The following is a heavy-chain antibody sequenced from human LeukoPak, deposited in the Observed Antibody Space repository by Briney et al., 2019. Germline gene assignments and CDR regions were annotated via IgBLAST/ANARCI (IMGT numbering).Heavy chain of an antibody. CDR1: GYTFTSYD. V-gene: IGHV1-8*01. CDR2: MSPNSGDT. D-gene: IGHD3-16*01. CDR3: ARGYGWFDP. J-gene: IGHJ5*02. Sequence: ASVKVSCKASGYTFTSYDFNWVRQATGQRPEWMGWMSPNSGDTGYAQKFQDRVTMTRNTSISTAYMELSSLRSDDTAVYYCARGYGWFDPWGQGTLVTVSS.